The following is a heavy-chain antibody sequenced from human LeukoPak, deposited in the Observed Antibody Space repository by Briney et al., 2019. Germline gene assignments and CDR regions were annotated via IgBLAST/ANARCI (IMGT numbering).Heavy chain of an antibody. Sequence: SETLSLTCSVYGGSFSGYYWGWIRKAPGKELEWIGEINHSGSTNYNPSLNSRLAISVDPSKNQSSLKLSSVTAADTAVYYCARIRGSGQPWGQGTLVTVSS. D-gene: IGHD3-3*01. V-gene: IGHV4-34*01. CDR3: ARIRGSGQP. CDR1: GGSFSGYY. CDR2: INHSGST. J-gene: IGHJ5*02.